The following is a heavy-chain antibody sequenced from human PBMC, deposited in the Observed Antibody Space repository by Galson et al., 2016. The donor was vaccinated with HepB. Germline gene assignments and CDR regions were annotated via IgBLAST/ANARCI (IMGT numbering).Heavy chain of an antibody. CDR2: IHPSHSDT. CDR3: ARSSGAVKGFGSGHPASNWLDP. CDR1: GYSFTSYW. J-gene: IGHJ5*02. D-gene: IGHD3-3*01. V-gene: IGHV5-51*01. Sequence: QSGAEVKKPGESLKISCKGSGYSFTSYWIVWVRQTPGKGLEWLGIIHPSHSDTRYGPSFQGQVIISADKSISTAYLQWSSLKAPDTAMYFCARSSGAVKGFGSGHPASNWLDPGGQGTTVAVSS.